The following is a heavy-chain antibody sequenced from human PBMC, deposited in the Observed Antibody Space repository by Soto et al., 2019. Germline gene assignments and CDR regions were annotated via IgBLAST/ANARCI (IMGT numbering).Heavy chain of an antibody. J-gene: IGHJ4*02. Sequence: GGSLRLSCAASGFTFSNFAMSWVRQAPGKGLEWVSAISGSAGSTAYADSVKGRFTISRDNSKNTLYLQMNSLRVEDTAVYYCAKDRRRIAVAGVAGSGFDYWGQGTLVTVSS. CDR3: AKDRRRIAVAGVAGSGFDY. CDR1: GFTFSNFA. CDR2: ISGSAGST. D-gene: IGHD6-19*01. V-gene: IGHV3-23*01.